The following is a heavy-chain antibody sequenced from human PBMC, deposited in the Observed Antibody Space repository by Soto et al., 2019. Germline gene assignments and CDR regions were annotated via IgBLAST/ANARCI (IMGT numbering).Heavy chain of an antibody. V-gene: IGHV3-11*01. CDR2: ISGSGSTI. J-gene: IGHJ5*02. Sequence: GGALRLSCEGSGFTVRDHFMAWIRHTPGKGLEWVSFISGSGSTIQFADSVKGRFAISRDNAERSLHLQMNSLRVEDTAIYYCARGHISGWRTFDRWGQGIQVTVSS. CDR1: GFTVRDHF. CDR3: ARGHISGWRTFDR. D-gene: IGHD6-19*01.